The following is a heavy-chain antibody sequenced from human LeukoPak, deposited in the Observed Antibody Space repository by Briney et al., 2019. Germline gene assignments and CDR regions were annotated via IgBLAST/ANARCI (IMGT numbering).Heavy chain of an antibody. J-gene: IGHJ4*02. V-gene: IGHV3-23*01. D-gene: IGHD3-10*01. Sequence: GGSLRLSCAASGFTFSSYAMSWVRQAPGKGLEWVSAISGSGGSTYYADSVKGRFTIPRVNSKNTLYLQMNSLRAEDTAVYYCAKEKRQLLWFGELFVWGQGTLVTVSS. CDR2: ISGSGGST. CDR3: AKEKRQLLWFGELFV. CDR1: GFTFSSYA.